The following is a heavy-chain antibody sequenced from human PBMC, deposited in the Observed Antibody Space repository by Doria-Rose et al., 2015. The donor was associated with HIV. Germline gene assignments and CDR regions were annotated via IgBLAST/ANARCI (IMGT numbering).Heavy chain of an antibody. Sequence: LNLIRPVPGKGLESLGYTYYTGTSDYSPSLKSRLNMAVDTSKNQFSLKLSFVTVADTAVYHCARMGSYRELDYWGQGALVIVSA. CDR2: TYYTGTS. CDR3: ARMGSYRELDY. V-gene: IGHV4-31*02. J-gene: IGHJ4*02. D-gene: IGHD3-3*01.